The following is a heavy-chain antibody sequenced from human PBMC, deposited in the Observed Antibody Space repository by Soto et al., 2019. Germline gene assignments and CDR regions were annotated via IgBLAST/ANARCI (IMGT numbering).Heavy chain of an antibody. Sequence: EVQLLESGGGLVQPGGSLRLSCAASGFTFNSYAMSWVRQAPGKGLEWVSVISGSGGSTYYADSVKGRFTISRDNSKNTLYLQMNSLRAEDTAVYYCARVPPGRNGYNKFDDWGQGTLVTVSS. D-gene: IGHD5-12*01. CDR1: GFTFNSYA. V-gene: IGHV3-23*01. CDR3: ARVPPGRNGYNKFDD. CDR2: ISGSGGST. J-gene: IGHJ4*02.